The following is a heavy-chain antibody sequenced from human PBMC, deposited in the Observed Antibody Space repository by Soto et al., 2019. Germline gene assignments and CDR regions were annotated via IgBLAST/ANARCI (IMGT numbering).Heavy chain of an antibody. Sequence: QVQLVQSGAEVKKPGYSVKVSCKASGGTFSSYAISWVRQAPGQGLEWMGGIIPIFGTANYAQKFQGRVTITAVESTSTAYMALSSLRSKNTAVEYCASTIDILTGYYSLACWGQGTLVTVSS. CDR3: ASTIDILTGYYSLAC. J-gene: IGHJ4*02. CDR1: GGTFSSYA. D-gene: IGHD3-9*01. CDR2: IIPIFGTA. V-gene: IGHV1-69*01.